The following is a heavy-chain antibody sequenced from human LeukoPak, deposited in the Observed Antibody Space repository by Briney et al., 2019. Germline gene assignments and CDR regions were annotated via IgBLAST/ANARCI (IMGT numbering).Heavy chain of an antibody. D-gene: IGHD4-17*01. J-gene: IGHJ4*02. CDR3: ATRWSGGDDYGDLMDY. CDR2: IIPIFGIA. CDR1: GGTFSSYA. V-gene: IGHV1-69*04. Sequence: ASVKVSCKASGGTFSSYAISWVRQAPGQGLEWMVRIIPIFGIANYAQKFQGRVTITADKSTSTAYMELSSLRSEDTAVYYCATRWSGGDDYGDLMDYWGQGTLVTVSS.